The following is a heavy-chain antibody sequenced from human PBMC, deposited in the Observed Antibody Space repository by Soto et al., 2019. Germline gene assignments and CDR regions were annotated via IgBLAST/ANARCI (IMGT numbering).Heavy chain of an antibody. CDR3: ARDPKAYYDSSGYSVPDY. CDR1: GYTFTGYY. Sequence: ASVKVSCKASGYTFTGYYMHWVRQAPGQGLEWMGIINPNSGSTNYAQKFQGRVTMTRDTSTSTVYMELSSLRSEDTAVYYCARDPKAYYDSSGYSVPDYWGQGTLVTVSS. D-gene: IGHD3-22*01. V-gene: IGHV1-46*01. CDR2: INPNSGST. J-gene: IGHJ4*02.